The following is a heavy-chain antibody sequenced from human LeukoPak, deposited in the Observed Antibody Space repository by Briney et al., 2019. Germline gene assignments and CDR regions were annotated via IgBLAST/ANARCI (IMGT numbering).Heavy chain of an antibody. CDR1: GGSFSGYY. V-gene: IGHV4-34*01. CDR2: INHSGST. J-gene: IGHJ6*03. CDR3: ARGLSYDILTGYFYYYYYMDI. D-gene: IGHD3-9*01. Sequence: SETLSLTCAVYGGSFSGYYWSWIRQPPGKGLEWIGEINHSGSTNYNPSLKSRVTISVDTSKNQFSLKLSSVTAADTAVYYCARGLSYDILTGYFYYYYYMDIWGKGTTVTVSS.